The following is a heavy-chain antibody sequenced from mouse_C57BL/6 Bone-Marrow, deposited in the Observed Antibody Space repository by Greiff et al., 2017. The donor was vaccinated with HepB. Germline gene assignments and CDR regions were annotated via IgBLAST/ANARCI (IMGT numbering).Heavy chain of an antibody. CDR2: IWSGGST. D-gene: IGHD2-2*01. J-gene: IGHJ4*01. CDR1: GFSLTSYG. V-gene: IGHV2-4*01. CDR3: AKNGYDGAMDY. Sequence: VKLMESGPGLVQPSQSLSITCTVSGFSLTSYGVHWVRQPPGKGLEWLGVIWSGGSTDYNAAFISRLSISKDNSKSQVFFKMNSLQADDTAIYYCAKNGYDGAMDYWGQGTSVTVSS.